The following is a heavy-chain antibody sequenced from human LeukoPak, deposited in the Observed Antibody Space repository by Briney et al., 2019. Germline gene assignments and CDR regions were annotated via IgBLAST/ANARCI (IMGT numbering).Heavy chain of an antibody. V-gene: IGHV1-46*01. D-gene: IGHD1-7*01. CDR2: INPSGGGT. J-gene: IGHJ3*02. Sequence: ASVKVSCKASGYTFTSCYMHWVRQAPGQGLEWMGIINPSGGGTSYAQKFQGRVSMTWATSTTTVYMELSSLRSEDAAVYYCARGDWNYGAFDIWGQGTMVTVSS. CDR3: ARGDWNYGAFDI. CDR1: GYTFTSCY.